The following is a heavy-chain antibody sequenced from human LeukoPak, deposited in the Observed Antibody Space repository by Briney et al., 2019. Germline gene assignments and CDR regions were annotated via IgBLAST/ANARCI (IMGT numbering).Heavy chain of an antibody. CDR2: IVVGSGNT. J-gene: IGHJ4*02. CDR3: AAGAVTTADFDY. D-gene: IGHD4-17*01. CDR1: GFTFTSSA. V-gene: IGHV1-58*01. Sequence: SVKVSFKASGFTFTSSAVQWVRQARGQRLEWIGWIVVGSGNTNYAQKFQERVTITRDMSTSTAYMELSSLRSEDTAVYYCAAGAVTTADFDYWGQGTLVTVSS.